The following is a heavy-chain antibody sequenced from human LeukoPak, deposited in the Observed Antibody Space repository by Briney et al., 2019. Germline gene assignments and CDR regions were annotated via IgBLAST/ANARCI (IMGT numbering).Heavy chain of an antibody. CDR2: IYYSGST. CDR1: GGSISSSSYY. CDR3: AGSTSSGWYNWFDP. J-gene: IGHJ5*02. D-gene: IGHD6-19*01. V-gene: IGHV4-39*01. Sequence: PSETLSLTCTVSGGSISSSSYYWGWIRQPPGKGLEWIGSIYYSGSTYYNPSLKGRVTISVDTSKNQFSLKLSSVTAADTAVYYCAGSTSSGWYNWFDPWGQGTLVTVSS.